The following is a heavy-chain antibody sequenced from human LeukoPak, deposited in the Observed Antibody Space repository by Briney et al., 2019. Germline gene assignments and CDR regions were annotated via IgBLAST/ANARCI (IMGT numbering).Heavy chain of an antibody. V-gene: IGHV1-18*01. D-gene: IGHD3-16*01. CDR2: TSAYNVNT. Sequence: ASVKVSCKASGYTFSNYGISWVRQAPGQGLEWMGWTSAYNVNTNYAQKLQGRVTMTTDTSTSTTYMELRSLRSDDTAVYYCARRDDYVWGFDPWGQGTLVTVSS. J-gene: IGHJ5*02. CDR3: ARRDDYVWGFDP. CDR1: GYTFSNYG.